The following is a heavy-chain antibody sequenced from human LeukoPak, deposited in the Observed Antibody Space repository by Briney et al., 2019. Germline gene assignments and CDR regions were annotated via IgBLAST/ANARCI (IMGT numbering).Heavy chain of an antibody. CDR1: GFTFSSYS. J-gene: IGHJ4*02. Sequence: PGGSLRLSCAASGFTFSSYSMNWVRQAPGKGLEWVSSISSSSSYIYYADSVKGRFTISRDNAKNSLYLQMNSLRAEDTAVYYCARAEWELLGFGYWGQGTLVTVSS. D-gene: IGHD1-26*01. V-gene: IGHV3-21*01. CDR2: ISSSSSYI. CDR3: ARAEWELLGFGY.